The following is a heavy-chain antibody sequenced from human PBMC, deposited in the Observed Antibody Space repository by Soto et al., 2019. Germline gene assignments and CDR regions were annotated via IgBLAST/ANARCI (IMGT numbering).Heavy chain of an antibody. CDR1: GFSFRDYF. CDR2: ISPYGNSI. Sequence: PGESLKISCAASGFSFRDYFMSWLRQAPGKGLEWVSYISPYGNSIYYADSVKGRFTISRDDATKSLHLHMNSLRTDDTAVYYCARDDHTYGVYWGQGTPVTVSS. J-gene: IGHJ4*02. CDR3: ARDDHTYGVY. V-gene: IGHV3-11*01. D-gene: IGHD2-21*01.